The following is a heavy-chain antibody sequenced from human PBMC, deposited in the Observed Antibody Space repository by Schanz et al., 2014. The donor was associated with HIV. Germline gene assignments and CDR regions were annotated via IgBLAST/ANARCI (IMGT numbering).Heavy chain of an antibody. V-gene: IGHV3-9*01. D-gene: IGHD2-15*01. Sequence: EVQLVESGGGLVKPGGSLRLSCAASGFSFDDYAMHWVRQAPGKGLEWVSRINSDGRFINYADSVRGRFTISRDNAKNSLYLQMNSLRAEDTAVYYCALSRPSGYGGSWYFDLWGRGTLVAVSS. CDR2: INSDGRFI. CDR3: ALSRPSGYGGSWYFDL. CDR1: GFSFDDYA. J-gene: IGHJ2*01.